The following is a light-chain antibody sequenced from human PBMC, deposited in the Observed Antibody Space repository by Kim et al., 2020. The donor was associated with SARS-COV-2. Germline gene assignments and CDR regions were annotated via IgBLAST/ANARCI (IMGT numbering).Light chain of an antibody. CDR3: QVWDSSTGV. J-gene: IGLJ3*02. V-gene: IGLV3-9*01. Sequence: SVALGQTARITCGGNNIRTKNVHGFQQKPGQAPVLVICGDSKRPSGIPERFSGSNSGNTATLTISRAQPGDEADYYCQVWDSSTGVFGGGTQLTVL. CDR2: GDS. CDR1: NIRTKN.